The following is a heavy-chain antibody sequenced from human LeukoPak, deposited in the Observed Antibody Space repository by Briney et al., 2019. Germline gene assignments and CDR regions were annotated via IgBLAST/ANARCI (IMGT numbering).Heavy chain of an antibody. CDR3: ARDHILEWWELRPLYYGMDV. J-gene: IGHJ6*02. CDR2: ISSSGSTI. Sequence: GGSLRLSCAASGFTFSSYEMNWVRQAPGKGLEWVSYISSSGSTIYYADSVKGRFTISRDNAKNSLYLQMNSLRAEDTAVYYCARDHILEWWELRPLYYGMDVWGQGTTVTVSS. CDR1: GFTFSSYE. D-gene: IGHD1-26*01. V-gene: IGHV3-48*03.